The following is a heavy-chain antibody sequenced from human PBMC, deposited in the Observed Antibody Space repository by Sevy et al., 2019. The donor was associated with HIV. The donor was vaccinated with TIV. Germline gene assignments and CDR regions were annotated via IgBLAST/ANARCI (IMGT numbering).Heavy chain of an antibody. V-gene: IGHV3-7*03. J-gene: IGHJ6*03. CDR1: GFTFSSYW. Sequence: GGSLRLSCAASGFTFSSYWMSWVRQAPGKGLEWVANIKQDGSEKYYVDSVKGRFTISRDNAKNSLYLQMNSLRAEDTAVYYCARGLAAADHEGYYYYYMDVWGKGTTVTVSS. D-gene: IGHD6-13*01. CDR2: IKQDGSEK. CDR3: ARGLAAADHEGYYYYYMDV.